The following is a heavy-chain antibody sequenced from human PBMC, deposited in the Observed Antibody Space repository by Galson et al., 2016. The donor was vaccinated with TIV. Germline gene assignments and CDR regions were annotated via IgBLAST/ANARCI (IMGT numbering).Heavy chain of an antibody. CDR2: IGSSGTNI. V-gene: IGHV3-11*04. CDR3: AREFRDYYFDY. Sequence: SLRLSCAASGFTFSDYYMSWIRQAPGKGLEWVSYIGSSGTNIYYADSVKGRFTISRDNAKNSLYLQMNSLRAEDTAVYWCAREFRDYYFDYWGQGTLVTVSP. J-gene: IGHJ4*02. CDR1: GFTFSDYY.